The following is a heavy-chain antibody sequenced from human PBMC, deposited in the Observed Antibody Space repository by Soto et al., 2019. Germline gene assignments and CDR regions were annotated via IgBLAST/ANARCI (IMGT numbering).Heavy chain of an antibody. D-gene: IGHD3-22*01. CDR3: ARGMTMVVVDAMDV. Sequence: QVKLVQSGAEVKRPGASVKVSCKASGYTFSNYGFNWVRQAPGQGLEWMGWISANNGNTNYAQKFRGRVTMTMDTSTGTTYMDLRSLRSDDTAVYFCARGMTMVVVDAMDVWGPGTTVTVSS. V-gene: IGHV1-18*04. J-gene: IGHJ6*02. CDR1: GYTFSNYG. CDR2: ISANNGNT.